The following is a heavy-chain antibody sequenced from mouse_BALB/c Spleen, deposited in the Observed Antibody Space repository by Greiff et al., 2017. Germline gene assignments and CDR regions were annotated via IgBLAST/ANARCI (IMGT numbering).Heavy chain of an antibody. V-gene: IGHV1-69*02. CDR2: IDPSDSET. J-gene: IGHJ2*01. Sequence: VQLQQPGAELVKPGAPVKLSCKASGYTFTSYWMNWVKQRPGRGLEWIGRIDPSDSETHYNQKFKDKATLTVDKSSSTAYIQLSSLTSEDSAVYYCARNYGSRFDYWGQGTTLTVSS. CDR1: GYTFTSYW. CDR3: ARNYGSRFDY. D-gene: IGHD1-1*01.